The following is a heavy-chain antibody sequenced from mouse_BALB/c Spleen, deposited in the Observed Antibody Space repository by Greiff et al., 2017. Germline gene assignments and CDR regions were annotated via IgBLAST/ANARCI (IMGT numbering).Heavy chain of an antibody. CDR2: IWAGGST. D-gene: IGHD2-3*01. CDR3: ARLYDCYYAMDY. V-gene: IGHV2-9*02. CDR1: GFSLTSYG. Sequence: VKLMESGPGLVAPSQSLSITCTVSGFSLTSYGVHWVRQPPGKGLEWLGVIWAGGSTNYNSALMSRLCISKDNSKSQVFLKMNSLQTDDTAMYYYARLYDCYYAMDYWGQGTSVTVSS. J-gene: IGHJ4*01.